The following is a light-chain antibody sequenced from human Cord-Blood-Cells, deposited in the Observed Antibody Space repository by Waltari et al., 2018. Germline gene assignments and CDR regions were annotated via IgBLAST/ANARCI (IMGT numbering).Light chain of an antibody. CDR2: WAS. CDR1: QSVLYSSNNKNH. J-gene: IGKJ4*01. V-gene: IGKV4-1*01. Sequence: DIVMTQSPDSLAVSLGARAPLHCKYSQSVLYSSNNKNHLAWYQHKPGQPPKLLIYWASTRESGVPDRFSGSASGTDFTLTISSLQAEDVAVYYCQQYYSTPRTFGGGTKVEIK. CDR3: QQYYSTPRT.